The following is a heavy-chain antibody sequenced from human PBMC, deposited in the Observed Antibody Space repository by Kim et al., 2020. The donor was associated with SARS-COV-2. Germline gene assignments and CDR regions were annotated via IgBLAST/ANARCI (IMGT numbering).Heavy chain of an antibody. V-gene: IGHV1-2*04. J-gene: IGHJ6*02. Sequence: ASVKVSCKASGYTFTGYYMHWVLQAPGQGLEWMGWINPNSGGTNYAQKFQGWVTMTMDTSISTAYMALSRLRSDDTAVYYCAREAYSESYDDLLYYYYCMDVWGQGTTVTVSS. CDR1: GYTFTGYY. D-gene: IGHD1-26*01. CDR2: INPNSGGT. CDR3: AREAYSESYDDLLYYYYCMDV.